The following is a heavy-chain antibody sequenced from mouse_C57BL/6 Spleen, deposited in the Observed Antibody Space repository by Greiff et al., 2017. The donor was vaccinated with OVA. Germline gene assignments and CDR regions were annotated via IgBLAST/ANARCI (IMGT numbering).Heavy chain of an antibody. J-gene: IGHJ4*01. CDR1: GYTFTSYG. V-gene: IGHV1-81*01. D-gene: IGHD2-4*01. CDR2: IYPRSGNT. CDR3: ERRDEYDDEAYAMED. Sequence: VKLMESGAELARPGASVKLSCKASGYTFTSYGISWVKPRTGQGLEWIGEIYPRSGNTYYNEQFKGKATLTADKSSSTEYMEIRSLTSEDSAVYVGERRDEYDDEAYAMEDWGKGTAGTVSS.